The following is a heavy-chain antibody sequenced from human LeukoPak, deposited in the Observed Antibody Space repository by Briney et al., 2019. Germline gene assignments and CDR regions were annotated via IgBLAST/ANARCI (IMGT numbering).Heavy chain of an antibody. V-gene: IGHV3-30*02. CDR1: GFTFSSYG. CDR3: ARGFPYYYGSGSYYMDV. J-gene: IGHJ6*03. Sequence: GGSLRLSCAASGFTFSSYGMHWVRQAPGKGLEWVAFIRYDGSNKYYADSVKGRFTISRDNSKNTLYLQMNSLRAEDTAVYYCARGFPYYYGSGSYYMDVWGKGTTVTISS. D-gene: IGHD3-10*01. CDR2: IRYDGSNK.